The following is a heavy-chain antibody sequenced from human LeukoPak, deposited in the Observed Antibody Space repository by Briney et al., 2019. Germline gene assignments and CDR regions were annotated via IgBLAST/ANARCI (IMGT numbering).Heavy chain of an antibody. CDR3: ARDFHDSTGYYYDY. D-gene: IGHD3-22*01. J-gene: IGHJ4*02. CDR1: GFTFSGYT. CDR2: VSGSGEKT. V-gene: IGHV3-23*01. Sequence: PGGSLRLSCAASGFTFSGYTMSWVRQAPGKGLEWVSAVSGSGEKTYYADSVKGRFTISRDNSKGTLYLQINNLGAEDSALYYCARDFHDSTGYYYDYWGREPWSPSP.